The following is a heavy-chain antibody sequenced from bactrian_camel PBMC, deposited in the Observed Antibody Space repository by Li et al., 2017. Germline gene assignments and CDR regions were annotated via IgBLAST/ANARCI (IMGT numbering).Heavy chain of an antibody. CDR1: GYSDCSAY. CDR3: AADGRLFGVWHSPARYKH. V-gene: IGHV3S10*01. CDR2: VDANGRT. D-gene: IGHD3*01. Sequence: VQLVESGGGSVQAGGSLTLSSQGSGYSDCSAYMGWFCQAPGKRREGVASVDANGRTNYADSVKGRFTISRANDEETVYLQMDSLKPEDTDMYYCAADGRLFGVWHSPARYKHWGVGTQVTVS. J-gene: IGHJ4*01.